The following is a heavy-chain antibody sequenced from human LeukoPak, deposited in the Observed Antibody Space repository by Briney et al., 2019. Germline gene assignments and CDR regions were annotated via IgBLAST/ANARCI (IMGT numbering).Heavy chain of an antibody. CDR2: IWYDGSNK. Sequence: GGSLRLSCAASGFTFSSYGMHWVRQAPGKGLEWVAVIWYDGSNKYYADSVKGRFTISRDNSKNTLYLQMNSLRAEDTAVYYCARDLLEAVAEAYFDYWGQGTLVTVSS. V-gene: IGHV3-33*01. CDR3: ARDLLEAVAEAYFDY. CDR1: GFTFSSYG. D-gene: IGHD6-19*01. J-gene: IGHJ4*02.